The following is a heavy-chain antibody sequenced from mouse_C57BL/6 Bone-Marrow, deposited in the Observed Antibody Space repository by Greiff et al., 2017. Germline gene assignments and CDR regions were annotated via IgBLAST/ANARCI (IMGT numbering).Heavy chain of an antibody. V-gene: IGHV5-2*01. CDR3: ARRKFPWFAY. CDR2: INSDGGST. CDR1: EYEFPTHD. Sequence: EVMLVESGGGLVQPGESLKLSCESNEYEFPTHDMSWVRKTPGKRLELVAAINSDGGSTNYPHTMEKRFIISRDNTKKTLYLQMIRLRSEDTALYYCARRKFPWFAYWGQGTLVTVSA. J-gene: IGHJ3*01.